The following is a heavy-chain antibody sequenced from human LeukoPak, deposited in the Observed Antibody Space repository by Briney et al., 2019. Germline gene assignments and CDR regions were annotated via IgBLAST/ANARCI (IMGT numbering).Heavy chain of an antibody. CDR2: IKQDGSEK. CDR1: GFTFSRYW. CDR3: ARSGLRDFDCPDY. Sequence: ETGGSLRLSCAASGFTFSRYWMSWVRQAPGKGLEWVATIKQDGSEKYYVDSVKGRFTISRDNAKNSLSLQMNSLRAEDTAVYYCARSGLRDFDCPDYWGQGALVTVSS. V-gene: IGHV3-7*05. D-gene: IGHD3-9*01. J-gene: IGHJ4*02.